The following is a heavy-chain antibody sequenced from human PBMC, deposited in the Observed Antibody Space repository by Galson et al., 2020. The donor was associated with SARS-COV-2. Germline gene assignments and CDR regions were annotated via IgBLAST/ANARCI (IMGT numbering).Heavy chain of an antibody. J-gene: IGHJ4*02. V-gene: IGHV3-23*01. Sequence: GESLKISCAASGFTFSSYAMSWVRQAPGKGLEWVSAISCSGGSTYYADSVKGRFTISRDNSKNTLYLQMNSLRAEDTAVYYCAKAGGVSGCDWGIFGYWGQGTLVTVSS. CDR3: AKAGGVSGCDWGIFGY. CDR1: GFTFSSYA. CDR2: ISCSGGST. D-gene: IGHD5-12*01.